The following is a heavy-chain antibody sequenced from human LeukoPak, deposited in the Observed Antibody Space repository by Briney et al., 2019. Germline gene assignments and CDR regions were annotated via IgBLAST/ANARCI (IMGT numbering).Heavy chain of an antibody. CDR1: GGTFSSYA. D-gene: IGHD4-17*01. CDR2: IIPILGIA. J-gene: IGHJ3*02. Sequence: ASVKVSCKASGGTFSSYAISWVRQAPRQGLEWMGRIIPILGIANYAQKFQGRVTITADKSTSTAYMELSSLRSEDTAVYYCARDVLTTVTYFDIWGQGTMVTVSS. V-gene: IGHV1-69*04. CDR3: ARDVLTTVTYFDI.